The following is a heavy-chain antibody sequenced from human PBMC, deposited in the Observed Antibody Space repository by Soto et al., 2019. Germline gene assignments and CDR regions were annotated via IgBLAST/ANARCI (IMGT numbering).Heavy chain of an antibody. V-gene: IGHV3-11*01. CDR1: GFTFSDYY. Sequence: KPGGSLRLSCAASGFTFSDYYMSWIRQAPGKGLEWVSYISSSGSTIYYADSVKGRFTISRDNAKNSLYLQMNSLRAEDTAVYYCAKSRYSDSSGDFYDYWGQGTLVTVSS. CDR2: ISSSGSTI. D-gene: IGHD3-22*01. J-gene: IGHJ4*02. CDR3: AKSRYSDSSGDFYDY.